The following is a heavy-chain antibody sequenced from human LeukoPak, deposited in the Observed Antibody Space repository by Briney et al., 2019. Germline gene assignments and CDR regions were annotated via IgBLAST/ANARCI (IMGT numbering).Heavy chain of an antibody. CDR1: GGSISRGSYY. J-gene: IGHJ6*02. CDR3: ARGRSGSYQYYYGLDV. Sequence: SETLSLTCTVPGGSISRGSYYGRWSRQPGGRGLEWTVRIYTSGSTNYNPSGKSRVTISVDTSKTQFSLKLSSVTAADTAVYYCARGRSGSYQYYYGLDVWGQGTTVTVSS. D-gene: IGHD1-26*01. V-gene: IGHV4-61*02. CDR2: IYTSGST.